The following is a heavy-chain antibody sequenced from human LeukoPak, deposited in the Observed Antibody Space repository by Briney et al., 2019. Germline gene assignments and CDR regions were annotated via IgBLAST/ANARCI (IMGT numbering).Heavy chain of an antibody. D-gene: IGHD3-10*01. CDR1: GFTFSTYS. J-gene: IGHJ4*02. V-gene: IGHV3-48*01. CDR3: ARRSSPDYYNSGTNYLFDY. Sequence: TGGSLRLSCAVSGFTFSTYSMSWVRQRPGKGLEWVSYISSSSRTIYYADSVKGRFTISRDNAKNSVSLQMNSLRAEDTAVYYCARRSSPDYYNSGTNYLFDYWGQGTLVTVSS. CDR2: ISSSSRTI.